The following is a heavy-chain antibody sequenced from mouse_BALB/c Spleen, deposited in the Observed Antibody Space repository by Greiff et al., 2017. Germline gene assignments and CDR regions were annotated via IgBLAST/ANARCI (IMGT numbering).Heavy chain of an antibody. J-gene: IGHJ1*01. Sequence: EVQGVESGPGLVKPSQSLSLTCTVTGYSITSDYAWNWIRQFPGNKLEWMGYISYSGSTSYNPSLKSRISITRDTSKNQFFLQLNSVTTEDTATYYCARHWYFDVWGAGTTVTVSS. CDR2: ISYSGST. V-gene: IGHV3-2*02. CDR3: ARHWYFDV. CDR1: GYSITSDYA.